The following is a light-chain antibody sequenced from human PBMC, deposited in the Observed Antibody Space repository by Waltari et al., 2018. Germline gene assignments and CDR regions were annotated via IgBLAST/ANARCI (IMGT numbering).Light chain of an antibody. J-gene: IGLJ3*02. Sequence: QTVVTQEPSLTVSPGGAVTPTCASSAGAVTSGNYPNRIQQKPGQVPRSLIHSTTNRHSWTPARFSGSLLGGKAALTVSGVQAEDEAEYYCLLYDGSDQVFGGGTKLTVL. V-gene: IGLV7-43*01. CDR3: LLYDGSDQV. CDR2: STT. CDR1: AGAVTSGNY.